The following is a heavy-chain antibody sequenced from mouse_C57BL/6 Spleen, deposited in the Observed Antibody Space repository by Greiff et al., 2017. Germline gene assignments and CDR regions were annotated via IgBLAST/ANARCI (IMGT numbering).Heavy chain of an antibody. CDR3: ARGHYYGSSLDY. V-gene: IGHV1-80*01. J-gene: IGHJ2*01. CDR2: IYPGDGDT. Sequence: VQLQQPGAELVKPGASVKMSCKASGYTFTSYWITWVKQRPGKGLEWIGQIYPGDGDTNYNGKFKGKATLTADKSSSTAYMQLSSLTSEDSAVYFCARGHYYGSSLDYWGQGTTLTVSS. D-gene: IGHD1-1*01. CDR1: GYTFTSYW.